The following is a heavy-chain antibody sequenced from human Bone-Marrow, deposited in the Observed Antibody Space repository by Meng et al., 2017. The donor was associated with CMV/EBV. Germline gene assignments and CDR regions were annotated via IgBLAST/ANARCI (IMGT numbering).Heavy chain of an antibody. Sequence: SETLSLTCTVSGGAISSTSYYWGWIRQPPGKGLEWIGSIFYSGSTYYNPSLKSRVTISVDTSKNQFSLKLSSVTAADTAVYYCARDSGWLVGGEYNWFAPWGPGTLVTGSS. CDR1: GGAISSTSYY. CDR2: IFYSGST. V-gene: IGHV4-39*07. J-gene: IGHJ5*02. D-gene: IGHD6-19*01. CDR3: ARDSGWLVGGEYNWFAP.